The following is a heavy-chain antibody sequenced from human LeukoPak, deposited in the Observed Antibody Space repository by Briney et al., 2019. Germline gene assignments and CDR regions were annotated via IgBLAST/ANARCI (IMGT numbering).Heavy chain of an antibody. CDR1: GGSITSSGYW. D-gene: IGHD4-17*01. Sequence: SETLSLTCTVSGGSITSSGYWWGWIRQPPGKGLEWIGTIYGSGSTFYNPSLKGRVTISADTSRNHFSLKVTSVTAADTAVYYCAKRAYGVGFEYWGQGTLVTVSS. CDR2: IYGSGST. CDR3: AKRAYGVGFEY. J-gene: IGHJ4*02. V-gene: IGHV4-39*02.